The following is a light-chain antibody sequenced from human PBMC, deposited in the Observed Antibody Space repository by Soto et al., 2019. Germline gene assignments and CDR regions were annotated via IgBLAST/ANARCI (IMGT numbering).Light chain of an antibody. CDR3: QQRSKWPPEVT. V-gene: IGKV3-11*01. Sequence: EIVLTQSPATLSLSPGERATLSCRASQSVSSYLAWYQQEPGQAPRLLIYDASNRATGISARFSGSGSGTDFTLTISSLEPEDFAVYYCQQRSKWPPEVTFGQGTRLEIK. CDR2: DAS. J-gene: IGKJ5*01. CDR1: QSVSSY.